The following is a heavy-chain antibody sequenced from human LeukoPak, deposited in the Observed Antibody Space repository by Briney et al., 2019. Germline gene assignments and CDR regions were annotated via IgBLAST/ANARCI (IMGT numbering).Heavy chain of an antibody. V-gene: IGHV4-39*07. CDR1: GGSISSSSYY. D-gene: IGHD3-22*01. J-gene: IGHJ3*02. CDR3: ARNYYDSSGFDRNDAFDI. CDR2: IYYSGST. Sequence: SETLSLTCTVSGGSISSSSYYWGWIRQPPGKGLEWIGSIYYSGSTYYNPSLKSRVTISVDTSKNRFSLKLSSVTAADTAVYYCARNYYDSSGFDRNDAFDIWGQGTMVTVSS.